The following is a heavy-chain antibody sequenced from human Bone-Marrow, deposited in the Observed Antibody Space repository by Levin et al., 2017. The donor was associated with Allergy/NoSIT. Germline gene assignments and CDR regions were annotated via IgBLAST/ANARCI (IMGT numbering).Heavy chain of an antibody. Sequence: GESLKISCVASGFTFDRSAMGWVRQAPGKGLEWVASISSSGAATYYADSVKGRFAISRDSSKSTLFLQLHSLGAEGSALYYCTKESPLGGYFYFDHWGRGTLVTVSS. J-gene: IGHJ4*02. CDR3: TKESPLGGYFYFDH. CDR1: GFTFDRSA. CDR2: ISSSGAAT. D-gene: IGHD5-12*01. V-gene: IGHV3-23*01.